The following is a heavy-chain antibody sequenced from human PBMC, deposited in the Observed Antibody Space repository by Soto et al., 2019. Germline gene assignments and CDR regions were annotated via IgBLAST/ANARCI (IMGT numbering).Heavy chain of an antibody. V-gene: IGHV4-4*02. CDR3: ARVRQGCSANNCYFDP. Sequence: SETLSLTCTLSGGSVRAPDWWNWVRQSPDKGLEWIAEVHISGHSNYNPSLRSRVSVSIDSSKNQFYLNLNSATAADTAIYYCARVRQGCSANNCYFDPWGQGTQVTVSS. J-gene: IGHJ5*01. D-gene: IGHD1-1*01. CDR2: VHISGHS. CDR1: GGSVRAPDW.